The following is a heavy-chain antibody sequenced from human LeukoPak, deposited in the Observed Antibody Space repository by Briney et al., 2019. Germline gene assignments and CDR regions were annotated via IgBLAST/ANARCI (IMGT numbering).Heavy chain of an antibody. D-gene: IGHD6-13*01. CDR2: ISAYNGNT. Sequence: GASVKVSCKASGYTFTSYGISWVRQAPGQGLEWMGWISAYNGNTNYAQKLQGRVTMTTDTSTSTAYMELRSLRSDDTAVYYCARDWGHSSSPQGYYYYYMDVWGKGTTVTVSS. V-gene: IGHV1-18*01. CDR3: ARDWGHSSSPQGYYYYYMDV. CDR1: GYTFTSYG. J-gene: IGHJ6*03.